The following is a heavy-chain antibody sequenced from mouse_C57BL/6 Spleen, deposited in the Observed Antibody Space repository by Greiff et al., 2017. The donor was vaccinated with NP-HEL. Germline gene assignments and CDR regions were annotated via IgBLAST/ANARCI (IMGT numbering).Heavy chain of an antibody. CDR3: ARGGFYYDYDPPFAY. J-gene: IGHJ3*01. D-gene: IGHD2-4*01. CDR1: GYSITSGYY. V-gene: IGHV3-6*01. Sequence: ESGPGLVKPSQSLSLTCSVTGYSITSGYYWNWIRQFPGNKLEWMGYISYDGSNNYNPSLKNRISITRDTSKNQFFLKLNSVTTEDTATYYCARGGFYYDYDPPFAYWGQGTLVTVSA. CDR2: ISYDGSN.